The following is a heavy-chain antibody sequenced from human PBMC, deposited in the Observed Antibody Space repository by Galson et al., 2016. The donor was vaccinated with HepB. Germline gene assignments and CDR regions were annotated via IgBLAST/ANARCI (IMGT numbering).Heavy chain of an antibody. CDR3: ASHGPRVRSWWGKWFDP. Sequence: ETLSLTCAVYGGSFSGYYWSWIRQPPGKGLEWIGEINHSGSTNYNPSRKSRVTISADTSKNQISLNPRSVTATDTAVYYCASHGPRVRSWWGKWFDPWGQGTLVTVSS. J-gene: IGHJ5*02. CDR1: GGSFSGYY. V-gene: IGHV4-34*01. D-gene: IGHD6-13*01. CDR2: INHSGST.